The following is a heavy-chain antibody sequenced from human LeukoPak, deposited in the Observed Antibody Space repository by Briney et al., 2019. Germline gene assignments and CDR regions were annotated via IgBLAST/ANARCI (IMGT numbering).Heavy chain of an antibody. CDR1: GFTFSSYG. CDR3: AKDPNFYYCMDV. Sequence: GGSLRLSCAASGFTFSSYGMSWVRQAPGEGLGWVSTISGRRDSTSYADSVKGRFTISRDNSKNTLYLQMNSLRAEDTAVYYCAKDPNFYYCMDVWGKGTTVTISS. CDR2: ISGRRDST. V-gene: IGHV3-23*01. J-gene: IGHJ6*03.